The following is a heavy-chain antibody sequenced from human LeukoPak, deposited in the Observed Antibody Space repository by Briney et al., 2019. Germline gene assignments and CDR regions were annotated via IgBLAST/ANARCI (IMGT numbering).Heavy chain of an antibody. D-gene: IGHD3-22*01. CDR3: ARVGYYDSSGYPRSAFDI. J-gene: IGHJ3*02. V-gene: IGHV1-2*06. Sequence: ASVKVSCKASGYTFTGYYMHWVRQAPGQGLEWMGRINLNSGGTNYAQKFHGRVTMTRDTSISTAYMELSRLRSDDTAVYYCARVGYYDSSGYPRSAFDIWGQGTMVTVSS. CDR1: GYTFTGYY. CDR2: INLNSGGT.